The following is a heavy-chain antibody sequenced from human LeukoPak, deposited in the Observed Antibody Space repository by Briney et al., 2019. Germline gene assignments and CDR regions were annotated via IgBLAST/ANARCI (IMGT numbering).Heavy chain of an antibody. V-gene: IGHV1-69*13. CDR1: GGTFSSYA. CDR3: ARGLAEYYYDSSGYFDYYFDY. CDR2: IIPIFGTA. D-gene: IGHD3-22*01. Sequence: SVTVSCKASGGTFSSYAISWVRQAPGQGLEWMGGIIPIFGTANYAQKFQGRVTITADESTSTAYMELSSLRSEDTAVYYCARGLAEYYYDSSGYFDYYFDYWGQGTLVTVSS. J-gene: IGHJ4*02.